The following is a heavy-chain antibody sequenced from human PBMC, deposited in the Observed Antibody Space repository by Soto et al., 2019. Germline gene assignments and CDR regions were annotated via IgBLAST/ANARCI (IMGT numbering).Heavy chain of an antibody. J-gene: IGHJ4*02. Sequence: QVQLQESGPGLVKPSQTLSLTCTVSGGSISSSGYYWSWIRQHPGKGLEWIGYIYYSGSTYYNPSLKSRVTISVDTSKNQFSLKLSSGTAADTAVYYCAREGGIVGATAADYWGQGTLVTVSS. CDR3: AREGGIVGATAADY. V-gene: IGHV4-31*03. CDR2: IYYSGST. CDR1: GGSISSSGYY. D-gene: IGHD1-26*01.